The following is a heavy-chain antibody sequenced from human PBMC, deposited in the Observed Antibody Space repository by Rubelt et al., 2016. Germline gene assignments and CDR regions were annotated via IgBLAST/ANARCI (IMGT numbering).Heavy chain of an antibody. V-gene: IGHV4-39*07. D-gene: IGHD4-17*01. CDR2: LYYSGSP. CDR3: ARERTDYGDFRVERYMDV. CDR1: GGSISSSSYY. Sequence: QLQLQESGPGLVKPSETLSLTCTVSGGSISSSSYYWGWIRQPPGKGLEWIGSLYYSGSPYYNPSLRSRVSMSVDTSKNQFSLKLSSVTAADTAGYYCARERTDYGDFRVERYMDVWGKGTTVTVSS. J-gene: IGHJ6*03.